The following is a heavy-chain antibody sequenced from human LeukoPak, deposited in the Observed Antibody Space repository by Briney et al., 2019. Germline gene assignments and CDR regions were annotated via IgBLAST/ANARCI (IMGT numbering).Heavy chain of an antibody. V-gene: IGHV3-11*04. Sequence: GGSLRLSCAASGFTFSDYYMSWIRQAPGKGLEWVSYISSSGSTIYYADSVKGRFTISRDNAKNSLYLQMNSLRAEDTAVYYCARDGTKKKGDSSGYYQRPFAFDIWGQGTMVTVSS. D-gene: IGHD3-22*01. CDR1: GFTFSDYY. CDR2: ISSSGSTI. CDR3: ARDGTKKKGDSSGYYQRPFAFDI. J-gene: IGHJ3*02.